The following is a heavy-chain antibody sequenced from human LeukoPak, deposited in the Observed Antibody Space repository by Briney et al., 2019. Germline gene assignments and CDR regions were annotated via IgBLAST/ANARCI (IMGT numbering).Heavy chain of an antibody. V-gene: IGHV4-30-4*01. Sequence: SQTLSLTCTVSGGSISSGDYCWSWIRQHPGKGLEWIGYIYYSGSTYYNPSLKSRVTISVDTSKNQFSLKLSSVTAADTAVYYCARERAARPGGYFDYWGQGTLVTVSS. D-gene: IGHD6-6*01. CDR3: ARERAARPGGYFDY. J-gene: IGHJ4*02. CDR1: GGSISSGDYC. CDR2: IYYSGST.